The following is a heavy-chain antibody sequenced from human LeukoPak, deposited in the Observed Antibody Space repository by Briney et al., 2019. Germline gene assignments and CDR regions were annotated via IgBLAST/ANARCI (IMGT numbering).Heavy chain of an antibody. CDR2: IIPIFGTA. CDR1: GGTFSSYA. V-gene: IGHV1-69*06. J-gene: IGHJ4*02. CDR3: AREGPLASGSPFDY. Sequence: SVKVSCKASGGTFSSYAISWVRQAPGQGLEWMGGIIPIFGTANYAQKFQGRVTITADKSTSTAYMELSSLRSEDTAVYYCAREGPLASGSPFDYWGQGTLVTVSS. D-gene: IGHD5-12*01.